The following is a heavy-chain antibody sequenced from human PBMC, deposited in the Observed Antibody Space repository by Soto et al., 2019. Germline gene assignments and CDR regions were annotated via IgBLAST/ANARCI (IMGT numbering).Heavy chain of an antibody. CDR2: ISGSGGNT. V-gene: IGHV3-23*01. CDR1: GFTFASYA. CDR3: AKGLSIAAAGTLDY. J-gene: IGHJ4*02. D-gene: IGHD6-13*01. Sequence: EVQLLESGGGLVQPGGSLRLSCAASGFTFASYAMSWVRQAPGKGLEWVSGISGSGGNTYNADSVKGRFTISRDNSKNTLYLDMISLRAEDTAVYYCAKGLSIAAAGTLDYWGQGTLVTVSS.